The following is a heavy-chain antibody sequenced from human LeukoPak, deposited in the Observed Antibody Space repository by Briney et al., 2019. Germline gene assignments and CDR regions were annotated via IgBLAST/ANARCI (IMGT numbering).Heavy chain of an antibody. Sequence: GGSLRLSCAASGFTFSDTWMHWVRQAPGEGLVWVSRIRSDGSDTRYAESVKGRFTISRDNAKNTLYLQMNSLRAEDAAVYYCARDWFHAIDYWGQGTLVTVSS. J-gene: IGHJ4*02. CDR2: IRSDGSDT. CDR1: GFTFSDTW. V-gene: IGHV3-74*01. D-gene: IGHD2/OR15-2a*01. CDR3: ARDWFHAIDY.